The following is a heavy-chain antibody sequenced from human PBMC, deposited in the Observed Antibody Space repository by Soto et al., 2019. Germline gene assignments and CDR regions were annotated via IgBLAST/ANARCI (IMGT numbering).Heavy chain of an antibody. CDR1: GFTFSDYY. D-gene: IGHD3-10*01. Sequence: GGSLRLSCAASGFTFSDYYMSWIRQAPGKGLEGVSYISSSGSTIYYADSAKGRFTISRDNAKNSLYLQMNSLRAEDTALYYCARDRGLWFVEDAFDIWGQGTMVTVSS. J-gene: IGHJ3*02. V-gene: IGHV3-11*01. CDR3: ARDRGLWFVEDAFDI. CDR2: ISSSGSTI.